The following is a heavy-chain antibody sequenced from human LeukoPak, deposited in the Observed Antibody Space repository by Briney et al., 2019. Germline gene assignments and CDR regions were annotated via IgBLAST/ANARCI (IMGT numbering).Heavy chain of an antibody. CDR3: AKVRKYSSSSGAFDI. J-gene: IGHJ3*02. Sequence: GGSLRLSCAASGFAFSTFVLDWVRQAPGKGLEWVSSITPSGNSTHYADSVKGRFTISRDNSKNTLYLQMNSLRAEDTAVYYCAKVRKYSSSSGAFDIWGQGTMVTVSS. CDR1: GFAFSTFV. V-gene: IGHV3-23*01. CDR2: ITPSGNST. D-gene: IGHD6-13*01.